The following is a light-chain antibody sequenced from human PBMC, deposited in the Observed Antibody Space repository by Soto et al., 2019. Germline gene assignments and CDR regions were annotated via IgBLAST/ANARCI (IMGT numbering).Light chain of an antibody. CDR1: QSVSSNY. J-gene: IGKJ2*01. CDR2: GPS. CDR3: QQNGSSPYT. Sequence: EIVLTQSPGTLSLSPGERATLSCRASQSVSSNYLASYQQKPGQAPRLLMYGPSSRATAIPDRFSGSGSGTDFTLTISRLEPQDFAVYYCQQNGSSPYTFGQGTNLVIK. V-gene: IGKV3-20*01.